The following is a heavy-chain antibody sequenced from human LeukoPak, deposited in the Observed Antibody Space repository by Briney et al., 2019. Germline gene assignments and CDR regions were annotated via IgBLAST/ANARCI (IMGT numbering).Heavy chain of an antibody. D-gene: IGHD3-3*01. Sequence: ASVKVSCKVSGYTFTSYGISWVRQAPGQGLEWMGWISAYNGNTNYAQKLQGRVTMTTDTSTSTAYMELRSLRSDDTAVYYCARGPAYYDFWSGYLAWFDPWGQGTLVTVSS. V-gene: IGHV1-18*01. J-gene: IGHJ5*02. CDR2: ISAYNGNT. CDR3: ARGPAYYDFWSGYLAWFDP. CDR1: GYTFTSYG.